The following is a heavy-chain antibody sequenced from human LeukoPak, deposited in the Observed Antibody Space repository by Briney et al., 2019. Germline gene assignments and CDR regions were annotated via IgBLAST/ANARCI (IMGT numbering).Heavy chain of an antibody. Sequence: GGSLRLSCAASEFTFSNYGMHWVRQAPGKGLEWVAFIRYDGSNKYYADSVKGRFTISRDNSKNTLYLQMNSLRAEDTAVYYCAKDSSDYVWGSYRSADYWGQGTLVTVSS. CDR2: IRYDGSNK. CDR3: AKDSSDYVWGSYRSADY. D-gene: IGHD3-16*02. J-gene: IGHJ4*02. V-gene: IGHV3-30*02. CDR1: EFTFSNYG.